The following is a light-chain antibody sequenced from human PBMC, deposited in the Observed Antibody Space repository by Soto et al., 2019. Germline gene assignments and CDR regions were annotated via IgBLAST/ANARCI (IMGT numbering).Light chain of an antibody. J-gene: IGKJ1*01. CDR1: QSVSSN. Sequence: EIVMTQSPATLSVSPGERATLSCRASQSVSSNLAWYQQKPGQAPRLRMYGASTRATGIPARFSGSGSGTEFTLTISSLQSEDFAVYYCHQYNNWPQTFGQGTKVEIK. CDR2: GAS. V-gene: IGKV3-15*01. CDR3: HQYNNWPQT.